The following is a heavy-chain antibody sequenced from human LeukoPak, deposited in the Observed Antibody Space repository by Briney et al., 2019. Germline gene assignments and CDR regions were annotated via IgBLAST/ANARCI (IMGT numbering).Heavy chain of an antibody. CDR3: AKAAGYHYGSSSFLFDY. J-gene: IGHJ4*02. CDR1: GSTFDDYA. Sequence: PGGSLRLSCAASGSTFDDYAMHWVRQAPGKGLEWVSGISWNSGSIGYADSVKGRFTISRDNAKNSLYLQMNSLRAEDMALYYCAKAAGYHYGSSSFLFDYWGQGTLVTVSS. CDR2: ISWNSGSI. V-gene: IGHV3-9*03. D-gene: IGHD6-6*01.